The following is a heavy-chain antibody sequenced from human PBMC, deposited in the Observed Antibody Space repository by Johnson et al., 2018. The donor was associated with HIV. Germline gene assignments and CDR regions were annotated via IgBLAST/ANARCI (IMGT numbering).Heavy chain of an antibody. J-gene: IGHJ3*02. V-gene: IGHV3-20*04. CDR2: INWNGDST. D-gene: IGHD3-9*01. CDR3: ARDGRDLVTRGSFDI. CDR1: GFTFDDYG. Sequence: MQLVESGGGVVRPGGSLRLSCAASGFTFDDYGMSWVRQAPGKGLEWVSGINWNGDSTDYADSVKGRFTVSRDNSKNMLYLQMNSLRPEDTAVYYCARDGRDLVTRGSFDIWGQGTMVTVSS.